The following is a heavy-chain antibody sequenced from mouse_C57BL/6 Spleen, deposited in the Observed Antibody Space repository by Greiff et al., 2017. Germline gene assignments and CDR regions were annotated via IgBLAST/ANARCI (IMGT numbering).Heavy chain of an antibody. J-gene: IGHJ2*01. D-gene: IGHD1-1*01. CDR1: GYTFTDYY. Sequence: EVQLQQSGPELVKPGASVKISCKASGYTFTDYYMNWVKQSHGKSLEWIGDINPNNGGTSYNQKFKGKATLTVDKSSSTAYMELRSLTSEDSAVYYCAREGVITTVVPFDYWGQGTTLTVSS. CDR3: AREGVITTVVPFDY. V-gene: IGHV1-26*01. CDR2: INPNNGGT.